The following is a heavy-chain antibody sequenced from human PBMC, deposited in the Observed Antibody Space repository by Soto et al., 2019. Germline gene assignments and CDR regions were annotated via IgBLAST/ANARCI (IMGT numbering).Heavy chain of an antibody. J-gene: IGHJ5*02. D-gene: IGHD6-6*01. Sequence: VASVKVSCKASGGTFSSYAISWVRQAPGQGLEWMGGIIPIFGTANYAQKFQGRVTITADESTSTAYMELSSLRSEDTAVYYCAREKVVPALFDPWGQGTLVTVSS. CDR2: IIPIFGTA. CDR1: GGTFSSYA. V-gene: IGHV1-69*13. CDR3: AREKVVPALFDP.